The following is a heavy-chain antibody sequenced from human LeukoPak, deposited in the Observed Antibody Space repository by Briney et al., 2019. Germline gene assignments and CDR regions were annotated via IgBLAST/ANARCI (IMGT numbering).Heavy chain of an antibody. CDR2: IYYSGST. J-gene: IGHJ4*02. V-gene: IGHV4-59*01. D-gene: IGHD4-17*01. CDR3: ARGIEGDYAITYYFDY. CDR1: GGSIGSYY. Sequence: SETLSLTCTVSGGSIGSYYWSWIRQPPGKGLEWIGYIYYSGSTNYNPSLKSRVTISVDTSKNQFSLKLSSVTAADTAVYYCARGIEGDYAITYYFDYWGQGTLVTVSS.